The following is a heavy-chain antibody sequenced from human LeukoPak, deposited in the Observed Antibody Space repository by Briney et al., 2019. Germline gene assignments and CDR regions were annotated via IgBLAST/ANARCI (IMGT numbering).Heavy chain of an antibody. CDR3: ARSRGILGFDI. D-gene: IGHD3-16*01. V-gene: IGHV3-21*05. J-gene: IGHJ3*02. CDR2: ISSSSSYT. CDR1: GFTFSNYG. Sequence: GGSLRLSCAASGFTFSNYGMHWVRQAPGKGLEWVSYISSSSSYTNYADSVKGRFTISRDNAKNSLYLQMNSLRAEDTAVYYCARSRGILGFDIWGQGTMVTVSS.